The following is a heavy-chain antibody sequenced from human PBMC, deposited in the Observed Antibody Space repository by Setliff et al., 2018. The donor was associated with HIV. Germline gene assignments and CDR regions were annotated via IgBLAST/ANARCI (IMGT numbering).Heavy chain of an antibody. CDR1: GGSISSSNYY. D-gene: IGHD6-6*01. CDR3: ARHRGGIAARPNYYYYYYYMDV. V-gene: IGHV4-39*01. Sequence: SETLSLTCSVSGGSISSSNYYWGWIRQPPGKRLEWIGSIYHSGSTNYNPSLKSRVTISVDTSKNQFSLKLSSVTAADTAVYYCARHRGGIAARPNYYYYYYYMDVWGKGTTVTVSS. J-gene: IGHJ6*03. CDR2: IYHSGST.